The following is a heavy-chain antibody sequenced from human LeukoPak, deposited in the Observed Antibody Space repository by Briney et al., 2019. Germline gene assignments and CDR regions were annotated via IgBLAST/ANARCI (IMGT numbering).Heavy chain of an antibody. Sequence: AGGSLRLSCAASGFTFSSYWMSWVRQAPGKGLEWVANIKQDGSEKYYVDSVKGRFTISRDNAKNSLYLQMNSLRAEDTAVYYCARESITVARYLFDYWGQGTLVTVSS. J-gene: IGHJ4*02. CDR3: ARESITVARYLFDY. V-gene: IGHV3-7*01. D-gene: IGHD3-10*01. CDR1: GFTFSSYW. CDR2: IKQDGSEK.